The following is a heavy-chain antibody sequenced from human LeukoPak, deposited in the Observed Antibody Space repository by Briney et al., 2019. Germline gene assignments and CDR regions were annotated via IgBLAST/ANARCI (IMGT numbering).Heavy chain of an antibody. V-gene: IGHV3-30*04. CDR1: GLTFSSYS. Sequence: PGRSLRLSCAVSGLTFSSYSFHWVRQAPGKGLEWVALISPDGINKYYEDSLKGRFTISRDNSKDTLYLELNSLRPDDTAVYFCAVDRKSIGCTCLEDWGRGTPVAVSS. D-gene: IGHD2-8*01. J-gene: IGHJ4*02. CDR2: ISPDGINK. CDR3: AVDRKSIGCTCLED.